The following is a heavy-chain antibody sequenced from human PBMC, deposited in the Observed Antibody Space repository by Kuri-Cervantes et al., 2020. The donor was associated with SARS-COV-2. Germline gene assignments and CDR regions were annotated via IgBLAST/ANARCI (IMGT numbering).Heavy chain of an antibody. V-gene: IGHV4-59*12. D-gene: IGHD2-2*02. J-gene: IGHJ6*02. CDR3: ARDRDIVVVPAAISGYYYGMDV. CDR2: IYYSGSA. Sequence: ESLKISCTVSGGSISSYYWSWIRQPPGKGLEWIGYIYYSGSANYNPSPKSRVTISVDTSKNQFSLKLSSVTAADTAVYYCARDRDIVVVPAAISGYYYGMDVWGQGTTVTVSS. CDR1: GGSISSYY.